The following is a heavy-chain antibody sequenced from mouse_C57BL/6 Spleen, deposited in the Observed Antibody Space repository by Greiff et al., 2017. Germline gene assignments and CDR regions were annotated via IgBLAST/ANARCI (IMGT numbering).Heavy chain of an antibody. CDR3: ARMGEFYYGNHFDY. CDR1: GFSLTSYG. Sequence: QVQLKESGPGLVQPSQSLSITCTVSGFSLTSYGVHWVRQSPGKGLEWLGVIWSGGSTDYNAAFISRLSISKDNSKSQVFFKMNSLQADDTAIYYCARMGEFYYGNHFDYWGQGTTLTVSS. V-gene: IGHV2-2*01. D-gene: IGHD2-1*01. J-gene: IGHJ2*01. CDR2: IWSGGST.